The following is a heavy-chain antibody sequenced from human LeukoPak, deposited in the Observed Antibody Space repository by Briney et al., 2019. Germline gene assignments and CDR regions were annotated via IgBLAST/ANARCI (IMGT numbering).Heavy chain of an antibody. J-gene: IGHJ4*02. CDR1: GITFSTST. V-gene: IGHV3-48*04. CDR3: ASGAQSDY. CDR2: ISGSSSTI. D-gene: IGHD1-26*01. Sequence: PGGSLRLSCAASGITFSTSTMNWVRQAPGKGLEWVSYISGSSSTIYYADSVKGRFTISRDNAKNSLYLQMNSLRAEDTALYYCASGAQSDYWGQGTLVTVSS.